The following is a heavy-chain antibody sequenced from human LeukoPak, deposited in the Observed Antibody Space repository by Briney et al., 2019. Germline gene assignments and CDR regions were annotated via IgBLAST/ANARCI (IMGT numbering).Heavy chain of an antibody. CDR3: ARDEVYCSSTSCDPVYMAV. J-gene: IGHJ6*03. V-gene: IGHV3-66*02. Sequence: GGSLRLSCAASGFTVSSNYMSWVRQAPGKGLEWVSVIYSGGSTYYADSVKGRFTISRDNSKNTLYLQMNSLRAEDTAVYYCARDEVYCSSTSCDPVYMAVWGKGTTVTVSS. D-gene: IGHD2-2*01. CDR2: IYSGGST. CDR1: GFTVSSNY.